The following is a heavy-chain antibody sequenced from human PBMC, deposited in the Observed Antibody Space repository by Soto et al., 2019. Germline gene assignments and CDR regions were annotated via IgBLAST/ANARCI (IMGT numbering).Heavy chain of an antibody. CDR2: IIPIFGTA. J-gene: IGHJ5*02. D-gene: IGHD6-13*01. V-gene: IGHV1-69*13. Sequence: SVKVSCKASGGTFSSYAISWVRQAPGQGLEWMGGIIPIFGTANYAQKFQGRVTITADESTSTAYMELSSLRSEDTAVYYCARAGGIAAAGTGEDWFDPWGQGTPVTVSS. CDR1: GGTFSSYA. CDR3: ARAGGIAAAGTGEDWFDP.